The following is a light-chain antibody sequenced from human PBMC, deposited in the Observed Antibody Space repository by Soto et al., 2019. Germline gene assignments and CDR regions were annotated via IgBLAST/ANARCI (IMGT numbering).Light chain of an antibody. CDR2: DVS. V-gene: IGLV2-14*01. CDR3: SSYTSSSTLLYV. J-gene: IGLJ1*01. CDR1: SSDVGGYIY. Sequence: QSALTQPASVSGSPGQSITISCTGTSSDVGGYIYVSWYQQHPGKAPKLMIYDVSNRPSGVSNRFSGSKSGDPASLTISGLQAEDEADYYCSSYTSSSTLLYVFGTGTKVTVL.